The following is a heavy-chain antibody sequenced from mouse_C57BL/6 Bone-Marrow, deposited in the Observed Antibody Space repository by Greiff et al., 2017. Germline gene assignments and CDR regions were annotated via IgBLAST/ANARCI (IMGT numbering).Heavy chain of an antibody. Sequence: EVKVVESGGDLVKPGGSLKLSCAASGFTFSSYGMSWVRQTPDKRLEWVATISSGGSYTYYPDSVQGRFTISRDNAKNTLYLQMSSLKSEDTAMYYCARHKSFYWYFDVWGTGTTVTVSS. CDR2: ISSGGSYT. CDR1: GFTFSSYG. CDR3: ARHKSFYWYFDV. D-gene: IGHD1-3*01. V-gene: IGHV5-6*01. J-gene: IGHJ1*03.